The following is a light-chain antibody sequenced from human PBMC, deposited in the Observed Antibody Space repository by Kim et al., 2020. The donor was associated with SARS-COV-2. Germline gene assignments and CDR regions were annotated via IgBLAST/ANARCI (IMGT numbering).Light chain of an antibody. CDR3: LYHNNHLLN. V-gene: IGKV1-17*01. Sequence: AAVGDRVTITCRASQAIGNHVAWYQQKPGTAPKRLIYGASSLQSGVPSRFSGSGSGTEFTLTISILQPEDFTTYYCLYHNNHLLNFGGGTKVDIK. CDR1: QAIGNH. J-gene: IGKJ4*01. CDR2: GAS.